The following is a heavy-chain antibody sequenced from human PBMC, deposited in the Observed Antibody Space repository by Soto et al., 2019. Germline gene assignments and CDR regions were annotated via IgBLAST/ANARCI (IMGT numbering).Heavy chain of an antibody. D-gene: IGHD6-19*01. CDR3: ARVDGIAVAGTGWFDP. J-gene: IGHJ5*02. CDR1: GYTFTSYA. V-gene: IGHV1-3*01. Sequence: ASVKVSCKASGYTFTSYAMHWVRQAPGQRLEWMGWINAGNGNTKYSQKFQGRVTITRDTSASTAYMELSSLRSEDTAVYYCARVDGIAVAGTGWFDPWGQGTPVTVSS. CDR2: INAGNGNT.